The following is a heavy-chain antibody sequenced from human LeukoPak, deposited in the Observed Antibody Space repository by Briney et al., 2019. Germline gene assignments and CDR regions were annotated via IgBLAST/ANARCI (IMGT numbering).Heavy chain of an antibody. D-gene: IGHD3-10*01. CDR1: GITFSTYW. CDR3: ARARYGSGGYFFDF. CDR2: INSEGSTI. Sequence: GGSLRLSCAGSGITFSTYWMHWVRQAPGKGLVWVSRINSEGSTISYADSVKGRFTISRDNAKNTLFLQMNSLRGEDTAVYYCARARYGSGGYFFDFWGQGTLVTVSS. V-gene: IGHV3-74*01. J-gene: IGHJ4*02.